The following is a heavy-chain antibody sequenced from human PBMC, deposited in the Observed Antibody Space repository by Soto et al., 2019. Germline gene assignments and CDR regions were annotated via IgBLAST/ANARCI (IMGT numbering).Heavy chain of an antibody. CDR3: ARVGDFWSGYSDAFDI. Sequence: PGGSLRLSCAASGFTFSSYAMSWVRQAPGKGLEWVSAISGSGGSTYYADSVKGRFTISRDNAKNSLYLQMSSLRAEDTAVYYCARVGDFWSGYSDAFDIWGQGTMVTVSS. CDR1: GFTFSSYA. CDR2: ISGSGGST. D-gene: IGHD3-3*01. J-gene: IGHJ3*02. V-gene: IGHV3-23*01.